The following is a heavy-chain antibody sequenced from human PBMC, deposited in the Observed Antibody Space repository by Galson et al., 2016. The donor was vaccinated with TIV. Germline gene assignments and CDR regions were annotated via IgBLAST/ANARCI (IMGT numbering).Heavy chain of an antibody. CDR2: IQDNSRT. V-gene: IGHV4-59*02. CDR1: GDSVSKFL. Sequence: LSLTCTVSGDSVSKFLWNWIRQTPGRAPVWIGYIQDNSRTNYNSSLKSRVTMSLDKSKNQLFLNLTSVSAADTAVYFCARGPPRLGFDFWGQGTVVTVSS. CDR3: ARGPPRLGFDF. J-gene: IGHJ4*02.